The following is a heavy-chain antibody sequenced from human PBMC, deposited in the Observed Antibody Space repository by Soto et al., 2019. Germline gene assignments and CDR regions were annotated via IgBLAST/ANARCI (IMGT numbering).Heavy chain of an antibody. CDR1: GSAITRYY. Sequence: QVDLVQSGAEVKKPGASVTISCKASGSAITRYYIHWVRQAPGRGLEWMGIINPGGGSASYAQKFQDRVTIDKDTSTGTVYMDLRSLRTEDTAVYYCARDTSGWSLNGLDVWGQGTTVTVSS. D-gene: IGHD6-19*01. CDR2: INPGGGSA. V-gene: IGHV1-46*01. CDR3: ARDTSGWSLNGLDV. J-gene: IGHJ6*02.